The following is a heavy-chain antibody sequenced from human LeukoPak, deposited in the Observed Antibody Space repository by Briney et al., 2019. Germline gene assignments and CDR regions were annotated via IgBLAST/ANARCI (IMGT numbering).Heavy chain of an antibody. CDR2: ISYDGSNK. J-gene: IGHJ4*02. CDR1: GFTFSSYA. V-gene: IGHV3-30-3*01. D-gene: IGHD6-19*01. Sequence: PGRSLRLSCAASGFTFSSYAMHWVRQAPGKGLEWVAVISYDGSNKYYADSVKGRFTISRDNSKNTLYLQMNSLRAEDTAVYYCARGLRYSSGRDYWGQGTLVTVSS. CDR3: ARGLRYSSGRDY.